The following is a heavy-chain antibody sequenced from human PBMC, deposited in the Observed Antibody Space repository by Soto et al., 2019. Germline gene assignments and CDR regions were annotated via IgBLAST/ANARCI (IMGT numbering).Heavy chain of an antibody. CDR3: ASWYNLGDY. CDR2: IIPIFGTA. J-gene: IGHJ4*02. Sequence: PVEVSCKAPRGTFSSYAISWVRQAPGQGLEWMGGIIPIFGTANYAQKFQGRVTITADESTSTAYMELSSLSSEDTAVYYCASWYNLGDYWGQGTLVTVS. CDR1: RGTFSSYA. D-gene: IGHD1-1*01. V-gene: IGHV1-69*13.